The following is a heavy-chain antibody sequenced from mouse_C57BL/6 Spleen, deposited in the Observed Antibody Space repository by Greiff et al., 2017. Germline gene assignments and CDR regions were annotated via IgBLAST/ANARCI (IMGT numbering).Heavy chain of an antibody. D-gene: IGHD2-2*01. Sequence: EVNVVESEGGLVQPGSSMKLSCTASGFTFSDYYMAWVRQVPEKGLEWVANINYDGSSTYYLDSLKSRFIISRDNAKYILYLQMSSLKSEDTATYYCAREGYDWYFDVWGTGTTVTVSS. CDR3: AREGYDWYFDV. V-gene: IGHV5-16*01. CDR2: INYDGSST. CDR1: GFTFSDYY. J-gene: IGHJ1*03.